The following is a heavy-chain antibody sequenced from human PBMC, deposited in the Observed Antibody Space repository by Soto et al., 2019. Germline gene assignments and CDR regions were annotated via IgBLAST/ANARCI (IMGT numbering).Heavy chain of an antibody. CDR3: ARDAYSYGLNWFDP. D-gene: IGHD5-18*01. J-gene: IGHJ5*02. V-gene: IGHV4-59*01. CDR2: ISFSGAT. CDR1: GVSITSYF. Sequence: SETLSLTCTVSGVSITSYFWSWIRQTPGKGLDWIGSISFSGATYSNPSLKSRVTISVDTSKNQFSLKLSSVTAADTAVYYCARDAYSYGLNWFDPWGQGTLVTVSS.